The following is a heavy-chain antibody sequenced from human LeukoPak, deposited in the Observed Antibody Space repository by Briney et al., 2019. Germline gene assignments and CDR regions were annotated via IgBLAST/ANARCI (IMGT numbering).Heavy chain of an antibody. V-gene: IGHV3-23*01. CDR3: AEARSITMVRGSPSDP. Sequence: GGSLRLSCAASGFTFSRYAMSWVRQAPGKGLEWVSGIRASGDSTYYADSVKGRFTISRDNSKNTLYLYMNSLRAEDTAVYYCAEARSITMVRGSPSDPWGQGTLVTVSS. D-gene: IGHD3-10*01. CDR1: GFTFSRYA. J-gene: IGHJ5*02. CDR2: IRASGDST.